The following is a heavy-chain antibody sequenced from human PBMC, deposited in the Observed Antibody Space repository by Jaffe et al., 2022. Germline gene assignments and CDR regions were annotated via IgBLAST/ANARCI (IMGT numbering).Heavy chain of an antibody. CDR1: GYSISSGYY. CDR3: ARASDYYDSSGYPVWAFDI. J-gene: IGHJ3*02. V-gene: IGHV4-38-2*01. Sequence: QVQLQESGPGLVKPSETLSLTCAVSGYSISSGYYWGWIRQPPGKGLEWIGSIYHSGSTYYNPSLKSRVTISVDTSKNQFSLKLSSVTAADTAVYYCARASDYYDSSGYPVWAFDIWGQGTMVTVSS. CDR2: IYHSGST. D-gene: IGHD3-22*01.